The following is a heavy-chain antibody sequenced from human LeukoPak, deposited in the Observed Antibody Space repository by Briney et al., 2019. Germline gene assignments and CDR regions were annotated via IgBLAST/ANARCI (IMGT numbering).Heavy chain of an antibody. CDR2: VHASGTT. D-gene: IGHD3-22*01. CDR1: GFSVTTYH. CDR3: ARDGLYSNGYSYFDY. Sequence: SETLSLTCSGSGFSVTTYHWSWIRQPAGKGLEWIGRVHASGTTNYNPSLESRVTMSVDTSKNQLSLMLTSVTAADTAVYYCARDGLYSNGYSYFDYWGQGTLVTVSS. J-gene: IGHJ4*02. V-gene: IGHV4-4*07.